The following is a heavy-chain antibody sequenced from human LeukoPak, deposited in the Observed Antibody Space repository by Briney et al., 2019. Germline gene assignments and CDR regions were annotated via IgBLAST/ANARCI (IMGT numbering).Heavy chain of an antibody. CDR2: ISAYNGKA. V-gene: IGHV1-18*01. J-gene: IGHJ3*02. Sequence: GASVKLSCTATGYTFTDYGVSWVRHAPGQGLEWVGCISAYNGKANYAKNPQGRLTMTTDTSTSTPYMELMSLRSDDTAVYYCAGSIAPTCTFDIWGQGTMVTVSS. CDR3: AGSIAPTCTFDI. CDR1: GYTFTDYG. D-gene: IGHD2-15*01.